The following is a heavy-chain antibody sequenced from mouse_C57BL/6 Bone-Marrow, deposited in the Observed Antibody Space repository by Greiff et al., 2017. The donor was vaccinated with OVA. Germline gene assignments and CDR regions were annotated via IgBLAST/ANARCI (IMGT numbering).Heavy chain of an antibody. CDR1: GFTFSDYG. D-gene: IGHD2-2*01. CDR3: ARRLLWLRAYYYAMDY. CDR2: ISSGSSTI. V-gene: IGHV5-17*01. J-gene: IGHJ4*01. Sequence: EVKLMESGGGLVKPGGSLKLSCAASGFTFSDYGMHWVRQAPEKGLEWVAYISSGSSTIYYADTVKGRFTISRDNAKNTLFLQMTSLRSEDTAMYYWARRLLWLRAYYYAMDYWGQGTSVTVSS.